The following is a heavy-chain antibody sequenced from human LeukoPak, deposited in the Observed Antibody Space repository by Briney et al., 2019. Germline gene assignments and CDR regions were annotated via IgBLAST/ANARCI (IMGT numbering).Heavy chain of an antibody. J-gene: IGHJ4*02. CDR1: GGSFSGYY. CDR3: ARRAPYGGNDY. D-gene: IGHD2-15*01. CDR2: IYYSGST. Sequence: SETLSLTCAVYGGSFSGYYWSWIRQPPGKGLEWIGYIYYSGSTNYNPSLKSRVTISVDTSKNQFSLKLSSVTAADTAVYYCARRAPYGGNDYWGQGTLVTVSS. V-gene: IGHV4-59*08.